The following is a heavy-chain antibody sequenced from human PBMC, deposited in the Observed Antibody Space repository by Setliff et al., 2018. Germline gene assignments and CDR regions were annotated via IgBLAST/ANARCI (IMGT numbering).Heavy chain of an antibody. CDR1: DGSMTSGIYY. CDR2: IYYSGST. J-gene: IGHJ5*02. Sequence: SETLSLTCSVSDGSMTSGIYYWGWIRQPPGKGLEWIGYIYYSGSTNYNPSLKSRVTISVDTSKKQFTLNSSSVTAADTAVYFCARGYSGSYGRFDPWGQGTLVTVSS. CDR3: ARGYSGSYGRFDP. D-gene: IGHD1-26*01. V-gene: IGHV4-61*05.